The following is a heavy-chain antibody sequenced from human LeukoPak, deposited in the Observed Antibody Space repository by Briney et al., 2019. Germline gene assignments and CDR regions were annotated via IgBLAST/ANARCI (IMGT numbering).Heavy chain of an antibody. Sequence: GGSLRLSCAASGFTFSNSAMSWVRQAPGKGLEWVSAISGSGGSTYYADSVKGRFTISRDNSKNTLYLQMNSLRAEDTAVYYCAKDLSPVYYYDSRICYFDYWGQGTLVTVSS. D-gene: IGHD3-22*01. J-gene: IGHJ4*02. CDR3: AKDLSPVYYYDSRICYFDY. CDR2: ISGSGGST. V-gene: IGHV3-23*01. CDR1: GFTFSNSA.